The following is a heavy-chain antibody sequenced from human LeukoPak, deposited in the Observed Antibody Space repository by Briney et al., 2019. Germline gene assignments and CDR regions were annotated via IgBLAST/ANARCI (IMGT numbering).Heavy chain of an antibody. D-gene: IGHD2-15*01. CDR3: AREYCSGGSCYNDAFDI. CDR1: GFTFSSYW. V-gene: IGHV3-7*01. Sequence: GGSLRLSCAASGFTFSSYWMSWVRQAPGKGLEWVANIKQDGSEKYYVDSVKGRFTISGDNAKNSLYLQMNSLRAEDTAVYYCAREYCSGGSCYNDAFDIWGQGTMVTVSS. CDR2: IKQDGSEK. J-gene: IGHJ3*02.